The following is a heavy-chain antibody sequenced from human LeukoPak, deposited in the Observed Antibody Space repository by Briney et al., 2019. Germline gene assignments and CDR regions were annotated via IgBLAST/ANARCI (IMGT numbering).Heavy chain of an antibody. Sequence: PGGSLRLSCAASGFTLSDHNMRWIRQAPGKGLEWVSSISRSGSTKYYADSVKGRFTISRDNAKNSLFLQMNSLRAEDTAVYYCARVLRYCSGGNCYSGGLGYMDVWGKGTTVTISS. CDR3: ARVLRYCSGGNCYSGGLGYMDV. D-gene: IGHD2-15*01. CDR1: GFTLSDHN. V-gene: IGHV3-11*01. CDR2: ISRSGSTK. J-gene: IGHJ6*03.